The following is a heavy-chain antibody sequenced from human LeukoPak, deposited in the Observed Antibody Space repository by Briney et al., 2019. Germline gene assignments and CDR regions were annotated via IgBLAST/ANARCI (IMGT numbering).Heavy chain of an antibody. J-gene: IGHJ2*01. CDR1: GFTFSSYD. V-gene: IGHV3-13*01. CDR3: ARVQGRDFRWYFDL. Sequence: PGGSLRLSCAASGFTFSSYDMHWVRHATGKGLEWVSAIGTAGDTYYPGSVKGRFTISRENAKNSLYLQMNSLRAGDTAVYYCARVQGRDFRWYFDLWGRGTLVTVSS. CDR2: IGTAGDT.